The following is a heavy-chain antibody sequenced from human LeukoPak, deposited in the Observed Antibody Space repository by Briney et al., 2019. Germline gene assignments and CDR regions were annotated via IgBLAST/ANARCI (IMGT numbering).Heavy chain of an antibody. CDR2: ISSSGSTI. V-gene: IGHV3-48*03. J-gene: IGHJ4*02. CDR1: GFTFSSYE. D-gene: IGHD3-22*01. Sequence: GGSLRLSCAASGFTFSSYEMNWVRQAPGKGLEWVSYISSSGSTIYYADSVKGRFTISRDNAKNSLYLQMNSLRAEDTAVYYCARMPTENYDSSGYCDYWGQGTLVTVSS. CDR3: ARMPTENYDSSGYCDY.